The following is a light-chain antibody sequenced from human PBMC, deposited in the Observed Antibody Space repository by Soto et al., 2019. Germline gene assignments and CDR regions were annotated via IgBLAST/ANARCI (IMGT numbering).Light chain of an antibody. CDR1: QSIVNL. J-gene: IGKJ2*01. CDR2: KAS. Sequence: DIQMTQSPSTLSASVGGRVTISCRASQSIVNLLAWYQQKPGKAPKLLICKASSLERGVPSRFSGSGSGTEFTLTISSLQPDDFATYYCQQYHTYPYTFGQGTRLEIK. V-gene: IGKV1-5*03. CDR3: QQYHTYPYT.